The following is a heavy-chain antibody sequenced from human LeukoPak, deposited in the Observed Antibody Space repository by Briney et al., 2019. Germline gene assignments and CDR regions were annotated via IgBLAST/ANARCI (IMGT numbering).Heavy chain of an antibody. D-gene: IGHD3-22*01. Sequence: PGGSLRLSCAASGFTVDSNYLSWVRQAPGKGLDWVSTIYTGGNTYYAASVKGRFTISRDFSKNTVFLHMNSLRAEDTAMYYCARGDDSGYYDYFDYWGQGALVTVSS. V-gene: IGHV3-53*01. CDR3: ARGDDSGYYDYFDY. CDR2: IYTGGNT. CDR1: GFTVDSNY. J-gene: IGHJ4*02.